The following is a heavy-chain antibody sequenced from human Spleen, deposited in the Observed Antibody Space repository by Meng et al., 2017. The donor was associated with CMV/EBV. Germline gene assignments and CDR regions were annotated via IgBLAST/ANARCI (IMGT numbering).Heavy chain of an antibody. Sequence: GGSLRLSCAASGFTFSDYYMSWIRQAPGKGLEWVSYISSSGSTIHYADSVKGRFTISRDNAKNSLYLQMNSLRDEDTAVYFCARGVGVTVESGDYWGQGTLVTVSS. D-gene: IGHD1-26*01. J-gene: IGHJ4*02. CDR2: ISSSGSTI. V-gene: IGHV3-11*04. CDR1: GFTFSDYY. CDR3: ARGVGVTVESGDY.